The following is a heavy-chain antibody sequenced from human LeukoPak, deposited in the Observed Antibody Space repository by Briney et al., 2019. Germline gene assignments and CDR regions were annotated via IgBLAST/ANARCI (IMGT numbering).Heavy chain of an antibody. CDR1: GGTFSSYA. V-gene: IGHV1-69*04. D-gene: IGHD4-17*01. J-gene: IGHJ3*02. Sequence: SVRVSCKASGGTFSSYAISWVRQAPGQGLERMGRIIPILGIANYAQKFQGRVTITADKSTSTAYMELSSLRSEDTAVYYCARRLRWCDAFDIWGQGTMVTVSS. CDR2: IIPILGIA. CDR3: ARRLRWCDAFDI.